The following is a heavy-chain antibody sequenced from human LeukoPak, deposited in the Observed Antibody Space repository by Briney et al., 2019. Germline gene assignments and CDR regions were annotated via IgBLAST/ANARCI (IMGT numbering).Heavy chain of an antibody. Sequence: GGSLRLSCAASGFTFSSYSMNWVRQAPGKGLEWVSYISSSSSTIYYADSVKGRFTISRDNAKNSLYLQMNSLRAEDTAVYYCARGPPALASSSSEYYYYYYIDVWGKGTTVTVSS. CDR2: ISSSSSTI. V-gene: IGHV3-48*01. J-gene: IGHJ6*03. CDR3: ARGPPALASSSSEYYYYYYIDV. CDR1: GFTFSSYS. D-gene: IGHD6-6*01.